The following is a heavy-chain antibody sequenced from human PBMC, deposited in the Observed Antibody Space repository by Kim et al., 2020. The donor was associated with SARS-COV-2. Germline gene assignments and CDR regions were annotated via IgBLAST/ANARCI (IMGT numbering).Heavy chain of an antibody. CDR2: ISYDGSNK. CDR1: GFTFSSYA. Sequence: GGSLRLSRAASGFTFSSYAMHWVRQAPGKGLEWVAVISYDGSNKYYADSVKGRFTISRDNSKNTLYLQMNSLRAEDTAVYYCARALGGSYYYGMDVWGQGTTVTVSS. J-gene: IGHJ6*02. V-gene: IGHV3-30-3*01. CDR3: ARALGGSYYYGMDV. D-gene: IGHD1-26*01.